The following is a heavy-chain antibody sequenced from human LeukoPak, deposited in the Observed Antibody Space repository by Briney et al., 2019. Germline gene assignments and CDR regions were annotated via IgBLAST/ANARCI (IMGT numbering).Heavy chain of an antibody. CDR2: IIPIFGTA. D-gene: IGHD6-13*01. J-gene: IGHJ4*02. Sequence: AASVKVSCKASGYIFTSYYMYWVRQAPGQGLEWMGGIIPIFGTANYAQKFQGRVTITADKSTSTAYMELSSLRSEDTAVYYCARGFRYSTYDYWGQGTLVTVSS. CDR3: ARGFRYSTYDY. CDR1: GYIFTSYY. V-gene: IGHV1-69*06.